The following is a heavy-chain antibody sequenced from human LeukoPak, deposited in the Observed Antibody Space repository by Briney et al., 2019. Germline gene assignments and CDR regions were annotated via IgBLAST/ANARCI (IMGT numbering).Heavy chain of an antibody. D-gene: IGHD4-11*01. CDR2: IRYDGSNK. J-gene: IGHJ4*02. CDR3: ASRYKTTGSNPQPDY. V-gene: IGHV3-30*02. CDR1: GFTFSDYG. Sequence: GGSLRLSCSASGFTFSDYGMHWVRQAPGKGLEWVAFIRYDGSNKYYADSVKGRFTTSRDNSKNTLYLQMNSLRGEDTAVYYCASRYKTTGSNPQPDYWGQGTLSPSRQ.